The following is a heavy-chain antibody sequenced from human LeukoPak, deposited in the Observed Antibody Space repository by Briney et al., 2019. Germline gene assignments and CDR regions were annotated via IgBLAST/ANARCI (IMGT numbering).Heavy chain of an antibody. CDR1: GFTFSDYY. V-gene: IGHV4-59*01. D-gene: IGHD3-10*01. CDR3: ARDVGSGSYYFDS. CDR2: IYYSGTT. J-gene: IGHJ4*02. Sequence: LRLSCAASGFTFSDYYMSWIRQPPGKGLEWIGYIYYSGTTNYNPSLKSRLTISLDTAQNQIFLRLTSVTAADTAVYYCARDVGSGSYYFDSWGQGTLVTVSS.